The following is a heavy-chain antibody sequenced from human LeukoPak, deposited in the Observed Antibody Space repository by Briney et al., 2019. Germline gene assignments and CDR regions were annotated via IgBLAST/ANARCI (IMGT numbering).Heavy chain of an antibody. CDR1: GGSISSYY. D-gene: IGHD5-18*01. J-gene: IGHJ4*02. CDR3: ERLQTVDTAMVINYFDY. CDR2: IYYSGST. V-gene: IGHV4-59*01. Sequence: SETLSLTCTVSGGSISSYYWSWIRQPPGKGLEWIGYIYYSGSTNYNPSLKSRVTISVDTSKNQFSLKLSSVTAADTAVYYCERLQTVDTAMVINYFDYWGQGTLVTVSS.